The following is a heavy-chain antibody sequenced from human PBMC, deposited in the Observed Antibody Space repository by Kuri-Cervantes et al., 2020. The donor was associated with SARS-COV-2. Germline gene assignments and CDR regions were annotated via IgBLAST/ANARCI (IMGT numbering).Heavy chain of an antibody. CDR3: ARVNSNDDYGDYVLDY. V-gene: IGHV1-18*04. D-gene: IGHD4-17*01. CDR2: ISAYNGNT. CDR1: GYTFTSYG. J-gene: IGHJ4*02. Sequence: ASVKVSCKASGYTFTSYGISWVRQAPGQGLEWMGWISAYNGNTNYAQKFQGRVTMTRNTSICTAYMELSSLRSEDTAVYYCARVNSNDDYGDYVLDYWGQGTLVTVSS.